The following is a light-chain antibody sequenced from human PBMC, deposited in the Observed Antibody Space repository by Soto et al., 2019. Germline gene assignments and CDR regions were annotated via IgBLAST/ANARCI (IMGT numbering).Light chain of an antibody. Sequence: EIVLTQSPGTLSLSPGERATLSCRASQTVISSYLAWYQQKPGQAPRLLIYGAYSRATGIPDRFSGSGSGTDFTLTISRLEPEDFAVYYCQHYGFSPRYTFGQGTKLEIK. J-gene: IGKJ2*01. V-gene: IGKV3-20*01. CDR1: QTVISSY. CDR3: QHYGFSPRYT. CDR2: GAY.